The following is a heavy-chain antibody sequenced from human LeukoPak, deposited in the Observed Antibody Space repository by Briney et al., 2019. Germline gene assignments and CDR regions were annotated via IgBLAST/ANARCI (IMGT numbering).Heavy chain of an antibody. CDR2: ISGSGGST. CDR1: GFTFSSYA. D-gene: IGHD3-22*01. J-gene: IGHJ4*02. CDR3: AKWRGYSSGYSDY. V-gene: IGHV3-23*01. Sequence: GRSLRLSCAASGFTFSSYAMSWVRQAPGKGLEWVSAISGSGGSTYYADSVKGRFTISRDNSKNTLYLQMNSLRAEDTAVYYCAKWRGYSSGYSDYWGQGTLVTVSS.